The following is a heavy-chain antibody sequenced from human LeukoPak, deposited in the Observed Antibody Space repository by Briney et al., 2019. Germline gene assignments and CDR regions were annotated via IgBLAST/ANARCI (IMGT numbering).Heavy chain of an antibody. V-gene: IGHV3-23*01. CDR3: AQRVTVTKNY. D-gene: IGHD4-17*01. Sequence: ECVSAISGSGGSTYYADSVKGRFAISRDNSKNTLYLQMNSLRAEDTAVYYCAQRVTVTKNYWGQGTLVTVSS. J-gene: IGHJ4*02. CDR2: ISGSGGST.